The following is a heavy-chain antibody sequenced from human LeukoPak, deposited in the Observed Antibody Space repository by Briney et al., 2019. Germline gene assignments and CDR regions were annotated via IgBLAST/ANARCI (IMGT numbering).Heavy chain of an antibody. CDR2: INHSGST. Sequence: PSETLSLTCAVYGGSFSGYYWSWIRQPPGKGLEWIGEINHSGSTNYNPSLKSRVTISVDTSKNQFSLKLSSVTAADTAVYYCARGEGYYGSGSRYFDYWGQGTLVTVSS. CDR3: ARGEGYYGSGSRYFDY. D-gene: IGHD3-10*01. V-gene: IGHV4-34*01. CDR1: GGSFSGYY. J-gene: IGHJ4*02.